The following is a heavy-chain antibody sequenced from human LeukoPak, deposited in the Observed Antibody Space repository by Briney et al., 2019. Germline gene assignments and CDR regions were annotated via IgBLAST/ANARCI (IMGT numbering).Heavy chain of an antibody. CDR3: AKDPRVGSRVATPCH. CDR1: GFTINTFT. Sequence: PGGSLRLSCAASGFTINTFTMNWVRQAPGKGLEWVSAISGSGGSTYYADSVKGRFTISRDNSKSTLFLQMNSLRAEDTAVYYCAKDPRVGSRVATPCHWGQGTLVTVSS. J-gene: IGHJ4*02. V-gene: IGHV3-23*01. CDR2: ISGSGGST. D-gene: IGHD5-24*01.